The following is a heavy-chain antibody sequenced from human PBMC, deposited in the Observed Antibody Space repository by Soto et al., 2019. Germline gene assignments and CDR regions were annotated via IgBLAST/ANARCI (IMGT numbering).Heavy chain of an antibody. Sequence: ESGGGVVQPGRSLRLSCAASGFTFSSYGMHWVRQAPGKGLEWVAVIWYDGSNKYYADSVKGRFTISRDNSKNTLYLQMNSLRAEDTAVYYCARANLWEPLDYWGQGTLVTVSS. J-gene: IGHJ4*02. V-gene: IGHV3-33*01. CDR3: ARANLWEPLDY. CDR2: IWYDGSNK. CDR1: GFTFSSYG. D-gene: IGHD1-26*01.